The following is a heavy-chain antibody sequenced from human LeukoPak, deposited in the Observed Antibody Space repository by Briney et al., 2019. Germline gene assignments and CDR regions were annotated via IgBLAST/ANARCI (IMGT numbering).Heavy chain of an antibody. CDR3: AVAPSGAFDI. D-gene: IGHD7-27*01. Sequence: ASVKVSCKXSGYTFTSYGISWVRQAPGQGLEWMGWISDYNGNTNYAQKLQGRVTMTTDTSTSTAYMELRSLRSDDTAVYYCAVAPSGAFDIWGQGTMVTVSS. J-gene: IGHJ3*02. CDR1: GYTFTSYG. V-gene: IGHV1-18*01. CDR2: ISDYNGNT.